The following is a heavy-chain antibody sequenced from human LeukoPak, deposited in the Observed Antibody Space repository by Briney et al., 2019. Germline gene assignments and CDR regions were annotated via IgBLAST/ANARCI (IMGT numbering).Heavy chain of an antibody. CDR1: GFTFDDSA. CDR2: ISWDGGST. V-gene: IGHV3-43D*03. CDR3: AKERDSGWYYYFDY. Sequence: PGGSLRLSCAASGFTFDDSAMHWVRQAPGKGLEWVSLISWDGGSTYYADSVKGRFTISRDNSKNSLYLQMNSLRAEDTAFYYCAKERDSGWYYYFDYWGQGTLVTVSS. D-gene: IGHD6-19*01. J-gene: IGHJ4*02.